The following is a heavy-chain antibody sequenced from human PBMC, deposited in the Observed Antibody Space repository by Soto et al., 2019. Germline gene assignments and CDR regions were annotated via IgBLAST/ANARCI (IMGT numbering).Heavy chain of an antibody. CDR3: ERVIGRILQH. D-gene: IGHD1-26*01. J-gene: IGHJ1*01. CDR2: ISSSGSTI. V-gene: IGHV3-48*03. Sequence: EVQLVESGGGLVQPGGSLRLSCAASGFTFSSYEMNWVRQAPGKGLEWVSYISSSGSTIYYADSVKGRFTISRDNAKNSMYLQMNGLRAEDTVVYDCERVIGRILQHWGQGTLVTVSS. CDR1: GFTFSSYE.